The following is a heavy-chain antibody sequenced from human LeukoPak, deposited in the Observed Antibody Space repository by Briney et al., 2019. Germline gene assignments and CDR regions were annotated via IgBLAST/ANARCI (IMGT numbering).Heavy chain of an antibody. Sequence: SGTLSLTCAVSGDSISSSNWWSWVRQPPGKGLEWIGEIYHSGSTNYNPSLKSRVSISLDKSKNQFSLKLSSVTAADTAVYYCARARIVVVTGWFDPWGQGTLVTVSS. D-gene: IGHD2-15*01. CDR1: GDSISSSNW. CDR3: ARARIVVVTGWFDP. V-gene: IGHV4-4*02. CDR2: IYHSGST. J-gene: IGHJ5*02.